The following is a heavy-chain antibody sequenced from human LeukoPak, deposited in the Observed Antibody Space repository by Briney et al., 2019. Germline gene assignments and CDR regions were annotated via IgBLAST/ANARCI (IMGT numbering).Heavy chain of an antibody. CDR1: GFTFSSYA. Sequence: PGGSLRLSCAASGFTFSSYAMSWVRQAPGKGLEWVSAISGSGGSTYYADSVKGRFTISRDNSKNTLYLQMNSLRAEDTAVYYCARTRVVVAARGKGTYYFDYWGQGTLVTVSS. D-gene: IGHD2-15*01. CDR2: ISGSGGST. J-gene: IGHJ4*02. V-gene: IGHV3-23*01. CDR3: ARTRVVVAARGKGTYYFDY.